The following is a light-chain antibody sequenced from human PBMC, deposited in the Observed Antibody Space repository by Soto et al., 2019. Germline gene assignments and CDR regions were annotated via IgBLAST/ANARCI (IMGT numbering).Light chain of an antibody. Sequence: EIVLTQSPATLSLSPGERATLSCRASQSVSGYLAWYQQKPGQAPRLLIYDGSHRAAGLPSRFSGSGSGTDFTLTISGLEPEDFAMYYCQQRSNWLFSFRPETKVDIK. V-gene: IGKV3-11*01. CDR3: QQRSNWLFS. J-gene: IGKJ3*01. CDR2: DGS. CDR1: QSVSGY.